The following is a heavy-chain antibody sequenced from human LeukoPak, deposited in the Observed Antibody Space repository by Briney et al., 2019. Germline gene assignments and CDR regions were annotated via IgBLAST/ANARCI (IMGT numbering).Heavy chain of an antibody. CDR1: GFTFSSYA. V-gene: IGHV3-30-3*01. Sequence: GGSLRLSCAASGFTFSSYAMHWVRQAPGKGLEWVAVISYDGSNKYYADSVKGRFTISRDNSKNTLYLQMNGLRAEDTAVYYCARDDAFDIWGQGTMVTVSS. CDR3: ARDDAFDI. J-gene: IGHJ3*02. CDR2: ISYDGSNK.